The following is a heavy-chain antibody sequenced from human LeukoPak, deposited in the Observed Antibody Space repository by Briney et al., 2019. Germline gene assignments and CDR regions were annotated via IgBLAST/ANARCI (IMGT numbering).Heavy chain of an antibody. J-gene: IGHJ3*02. Sequence: SETLSLTCTVSGGSISSYYWNWIRQPPGQGLEWIGYIYYSGSTNYNPSLQSRVTISVDTSKNQFSLKLISVTAADTAVYYCARDSSTVTGDAFDIWGQGTMVTVSS. CDR1: GGSISSYY. CDR3: ARDSSTVTGDAFDI. V-gene: IGHV4-59*01. D-gene: IGHD4-17*01. CDR2: IYYSGST.